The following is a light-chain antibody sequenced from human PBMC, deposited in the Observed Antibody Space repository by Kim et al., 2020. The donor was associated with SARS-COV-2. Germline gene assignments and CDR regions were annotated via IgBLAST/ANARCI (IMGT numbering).Light chain of an antibody. J-gene: IGLJ1*01. CDR2: GGC. V-gene: IGLV2-8*01. Sequence: GQSVTIAGTGNSGDIGVYDFVSWDERHPGKDPKLVIAGGCKRPSGVPDRFSGSKSGNSASLTVSGLQAEDEADYYCCSYAGGDKYGFGTGTKVTV. CDR3: CSYAGGDKYG. CDR1: SGDIGVYDF.